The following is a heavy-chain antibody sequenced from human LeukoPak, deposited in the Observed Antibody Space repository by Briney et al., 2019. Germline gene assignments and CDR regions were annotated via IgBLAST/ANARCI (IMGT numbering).Heavy chain of an antibody. Sequence: GASVKVSCKASGYTFTSYGISWVRQAPGQGLEWMGWISAYNGNTNYAQKLQGRVTMTTDTSTSTAYMELRSLRSDDTAVYYCARVDTIFGVVNQGYWGQGTLVTVSS. D-gene: IGHD3-3*01. CDR3: ARVDTIFGVVNQGY. J-gene: IGHJ4*02. CDR2: ISAYNGNT. CDR1: GYTFTSYG. V-gene: IGHV1-18*01.